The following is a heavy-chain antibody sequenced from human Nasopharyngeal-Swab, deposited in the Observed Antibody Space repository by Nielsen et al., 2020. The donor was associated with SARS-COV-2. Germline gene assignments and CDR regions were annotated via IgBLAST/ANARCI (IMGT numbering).Heavy chain of an antibody. D-gene: IGHD6-13*01. CDR2: IIPIFGTA. Sequence: SVKVSCKASGHTFTGYHMHWVRQAPGQGLEWMGRIIPIFGTANYAQKFQGRVTITADESTSTAYMELSSLRSEDTAVYYCARLPGIAAAGRERYYYYYMDVWGKGTTVTVSS. CDR1: GHTFTGYH. J-gene: IGHJ6*03. V-gene: IGHV1-69*13. CDR3: ARLPGIAAAGRERYYYYYMDV.